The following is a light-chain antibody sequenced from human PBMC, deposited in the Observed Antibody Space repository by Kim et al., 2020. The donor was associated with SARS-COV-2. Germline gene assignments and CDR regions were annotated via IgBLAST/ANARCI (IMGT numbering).Light chain of an antibody. CDR2: AAS. CDR1: QRISSY. Sequence: ASVGDRVTITCRASQRISSYLNWYQQKPGKAPKLLIYAASSLQSWVPSRFSGSGSGTDFTLTISSLQPEDFATYYCQQSYSTPLTFGGGTKVDIK. J-gene: IGKJ4*01. V-gene: IGKV1-39*01. CDR3: QQSYSTPLT.